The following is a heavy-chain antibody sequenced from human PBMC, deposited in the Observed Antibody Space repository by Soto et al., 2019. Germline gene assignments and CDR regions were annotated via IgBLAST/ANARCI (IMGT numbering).Heavy chain of an antibody. CDR3: ARDEETGSNGYFDY. V-gene: IGHV3-21*01. Sequence: GGSLRLSCAASGFTFSSYSMNWVRQAPGKGLEWVSSISSSSSYIYYADSVKGRFTISRDNAKNSLYLQMNSLRAEDTAVYYCARDEETGSNGYFDYWGQGTLVTVSS. D-gene: IGHD1-1*01. J-gene: IGHJ4*02. CDR2: ISSSSSYI. CDR1: GFTFSSYS.